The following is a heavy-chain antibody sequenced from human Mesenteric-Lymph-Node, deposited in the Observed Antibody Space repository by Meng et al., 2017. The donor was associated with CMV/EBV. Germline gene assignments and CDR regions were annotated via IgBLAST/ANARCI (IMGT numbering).Heavy chain of an antibody. V-gene: IGHV3-30-3*01. J-gene: IGHJ3*02. CDR3: AREYCSSSNCYPPGVFDI. Sequence: GESLKISCAASGFTFSTYVMHWVRQAPGKGLEWVAVVSHDGSDKYYADSVKGRFTISRDNSKNTLYLQMNSLRVEDTAVYYCAREYCSSSNCYPPGVFDIWGQGTMVTV. D-gene: IGHD2-2*01. CDR2: VSHDGSDK. CDR1: GFTFSTYV.